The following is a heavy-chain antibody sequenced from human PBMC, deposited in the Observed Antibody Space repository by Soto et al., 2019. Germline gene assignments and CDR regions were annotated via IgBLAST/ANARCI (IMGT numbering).Heavy chain of an antibody. CDR3: AALEVCSGVPYGSCYYGMDV. CDR1: GFTFSSYA. J-gene: IGHJ6*02. V-gene: IGHV3-23*01. Sequence: GGSLRLSCAASGFTFSSYAMSWVRQAPGKGLEWFSAMRGRGGSTYYADSVKGRFTFSRDNSKHTLYLQMNSLRAEDTAVYYCAALEVCSGVPYGSCYYGMDVWGQGTTVTVSS. D-gene: IGHD2-15*01. CDR2: MRGRGGST.